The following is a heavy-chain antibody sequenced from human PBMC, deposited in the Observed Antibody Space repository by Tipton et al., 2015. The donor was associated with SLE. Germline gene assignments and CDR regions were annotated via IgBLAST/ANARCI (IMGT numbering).Heavy chain of an antibody. D-gene: IGHD4-23*01. V-gene: IGHV6-1*01. CDR2: TYYRSKWHN. CDR1: GDSVSSNSAT. J-gene: IGHJ5*02. CDR3: ARATGTATVVTPNWFGP. Sequence: GLVKPSQALSLTCAISGDSVSSNSATWNWIRQSPSRGLEWLGRTYYRSKWHNNYAVFVKSRITFNADTSKNQVSLHLHSVTPEDTAVYYCARATGTATVVTPNWFGPWGQGTQVTVSS.